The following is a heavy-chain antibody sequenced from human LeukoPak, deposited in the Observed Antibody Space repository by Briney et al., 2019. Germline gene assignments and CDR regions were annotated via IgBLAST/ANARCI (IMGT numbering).Heavy chain of an antibody. CDR2: ISWNGGNT. J-gene: IGHJ4*02. V-gene: IGHV3-20*04. Sequence: PGGSLRLSCAASGFTFDDYGMSWVRQPPGKGLEWVSGISWNGGNTGYADSVRGRFIISRDNAKNSLYLQMNSLRAEDTAFYYCARSTPAAVVINEFDSWGQGTLATVSS. D-gene: IGHD3-22*01. CDR1: GFTFDDYG. CDR3: ARSTPAAVVINEFDS.